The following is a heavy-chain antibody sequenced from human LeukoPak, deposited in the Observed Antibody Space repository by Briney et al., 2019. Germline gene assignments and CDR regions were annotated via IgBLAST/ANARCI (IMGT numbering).Heavy chain of an antibody. D-gene: IGHD5-18*01. CDR2: INHSGST. CDR1: GGSFSGYY. J-gene: IGHJ3*02. CDR3: AREGYRNAFDI. Sequence: SETLSLTCAVYGGSFSGYYWSWIRQPPGKGLEWIGEINHSGSTNYNPSLKSRVTISVDTSKNQFSLKLSSVTAADTAVYYCAREGYRNAFDIWGQGTMVTVSS. V-gene: IGHV4-34*01.